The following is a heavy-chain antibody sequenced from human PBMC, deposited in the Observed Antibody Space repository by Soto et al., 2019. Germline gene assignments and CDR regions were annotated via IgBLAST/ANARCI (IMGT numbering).Heavy chain of an antibody. J-gene: IGHJ4*02. CDR3: ARHSGPYSRTSPVTY. CDR1: GYSFTTYW. CDR2: IDPSDSYT. V-gene: IGHV5-10-1*01. D-gene: IGHD6-13*01. Sequence: GESLKISCKGSGYSFTTYWISWVRQMPGKGLEWMGKIDPSDSYTNYSPSFQGHVTISTDKSINTAYLEWSSLKASDTAMYYCARHSGPYSRTSPVTYWGQGALVTVSS.